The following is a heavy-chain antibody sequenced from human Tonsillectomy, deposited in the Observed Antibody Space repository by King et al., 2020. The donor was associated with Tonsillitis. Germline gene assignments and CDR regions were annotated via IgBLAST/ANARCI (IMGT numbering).Heavy chain of an antibody. CDR2: ISFDGSNK. CDR1: GFTFSSYA. J-gene: IGHJ4*02. Sequence: QGQLVQSGGGVVQPGRSLRLSCAASGFTFSSYAMHWVRQAPGKGLEWVALISFDGSNKFYADSVKGRFTISRDNSKNTLYLQMNSLRAEDTAVFYCARDLDPEYSGYDLGFWGQGTLVTVSS. D-gene: IGHD5-12*01. CDR3: ARDLDPEYSGYDLGF. V-gene: IGHV3-30*04.